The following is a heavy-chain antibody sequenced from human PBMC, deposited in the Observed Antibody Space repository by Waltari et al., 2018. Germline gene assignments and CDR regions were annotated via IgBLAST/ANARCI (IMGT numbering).Heavy chain of an antibody. CDR3: ARDQTGSALSATEYFDL. J-gene: IGHJ2*01. D-gene: IGHD3-10*01. Sequence: QLQLQESDPGLVKPSETLSLTCTVSGGSISSSSYYWGWIRQPPGKGLEWIGSIYYSGSTYYNPSLKSRVTISVDTSKNQFSLKLSSVTAADTAVYYCARDQTGSALSATEYFDLWGRGTLVTVSS. V-gene: IGHV4-39*07. CDR1: GGSISSSSYY. CDR2: IYYSGST.